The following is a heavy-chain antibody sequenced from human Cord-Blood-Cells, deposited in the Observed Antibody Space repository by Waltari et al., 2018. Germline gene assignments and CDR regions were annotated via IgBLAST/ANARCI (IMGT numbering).Heavy chain of an antibody. CDR3: ARGAVAGTVFDY. D-gene: IGHD6-19*01. V-gene: IGHV4-39*01. Sequence: QLQLQESGPGLVKPSETLSLTCTVSGGSISSSSYYWGWIRQPPGKGLEWIGGIYYSGSTYYNPSLKSRVTISVDTSKNQFSLKLSSVTAADTAVYYCARGAVAGTVFDYWGQGTLVTVSS. J-gene: IGHJ4*02. CDR1: GGSISSSSYY. CDR2: IYYSGST.